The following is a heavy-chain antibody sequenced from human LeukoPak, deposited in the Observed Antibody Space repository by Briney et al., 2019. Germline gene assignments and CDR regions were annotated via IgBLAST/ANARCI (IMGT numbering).Heavy chain of an antibody. V-gene: IGHV1-46*01. J-gene: IGHJ5*02. D-gene: IGHD4-23*01. CDR3: ARARPSTVEVWFDP. CDR1: GYTFTSYY. CDR2: INPSGGST. Sequence: GASVKVSCKASGYTFTSYYIHWVRKAPGQGLEWMGIINPSGGSTSYAQKFQGRVTMTRDMSTSTVYMELSSLRSEDTAVYYCARARPSTVEVWFDPWGQGTLVTVSS.